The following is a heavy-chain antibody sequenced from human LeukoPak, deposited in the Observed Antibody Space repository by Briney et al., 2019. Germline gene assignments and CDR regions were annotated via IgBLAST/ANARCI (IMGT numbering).Heavy chain of an antibody. CDR2: IYPGDSDT. CDR3: ARIEYSSSSDWFDP. D-gene: IGHD6-6*01. Sequence: GESLQISCKGSGYSFTSYWIGWVRQMPGKGLEWTGIIYPGDSDTRYSPSFQGQVTISADKSISTAYLQWSSLKASDTAMYYCARIEYSSSSDWFDPWGQGTLVTVSS. V-gene: IGHV5-51*01. J-gene: IGHJ5*02. CDR1: GYSFTSYW.